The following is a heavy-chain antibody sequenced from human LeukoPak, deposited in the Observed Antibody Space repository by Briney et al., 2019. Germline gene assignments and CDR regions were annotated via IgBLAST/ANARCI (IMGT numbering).Heavy chain of an antibody. Sequence: GGSLRLSCSASGFTFSSYAMHWVRQAPGKGLEYVSAISSNGGSTYYADSVKGRFTISRDNSKNTLYLQMSSLRAEDTAVYYCVKDRSGWYDGFDYWGQGTLVTVSS. CDR3: VKDRSGWYDGFDY. CDR2: ISSNGGST. V-gene: IGHV3-64D*09. CDR1: GFTFSSYA. D-gene: IGHD6-19*01. J-gene: IGHJ4*02.